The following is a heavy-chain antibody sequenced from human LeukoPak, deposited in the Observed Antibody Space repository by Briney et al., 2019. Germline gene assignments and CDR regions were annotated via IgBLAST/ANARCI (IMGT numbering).Heavy chain of an antibody. CDR2: IYSGGST. D-gene: IGHD6-13*01. CDR1: GFTVSSNY. CDR3: ARTKIAAAGTYYFDY. J-gene: IGHJ4*02. Sequence: GGSLRLSCAASGFTVSSNYMSWVRQAPGKGLEWVSVIYSGGSTYYADSVKGRFTISRHNSKNTLYLQMNSLRAEDTAVYYCARTKIAAAGTYYFDYWGQGTLVTVSS. V-gene: IGHV3-53*04.